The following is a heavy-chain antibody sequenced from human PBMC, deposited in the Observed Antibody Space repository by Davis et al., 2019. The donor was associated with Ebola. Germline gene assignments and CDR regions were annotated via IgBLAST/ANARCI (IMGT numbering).Heavy chain of an antibody. J-gene: IGHJ4*02. Sequence: AASVKVSCKASGYSFTTFYIHWVRQAPGQGLECMGVIDPRSGSTTYAQKFQGRVTMTRDPSTSTVFVDLSSLRSDDTAVYFCARGGVAYSDLDYWGQGTLVAVSS. CDR2: IDPRSGST. V-gene: IGHV1-46*01. CDR3: ARGGVAYSDLDY. D-gene: IGHD2-21*01. CDR1: GYSFTTFY.